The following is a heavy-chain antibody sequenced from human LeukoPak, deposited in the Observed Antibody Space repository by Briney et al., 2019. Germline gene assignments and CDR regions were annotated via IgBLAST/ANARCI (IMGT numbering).Heavy chain of an antibody. J-gene: IGHJ4*02. CDR3: TKLRGASWDLLAFDY. CDR1: GFTFSGNA. D-gene: IGHD1-26*01. Sequence: GGSLRLSCVASGFTFSGNAMSWGRQTPGKGLEWVSAISGGGDGTYYADSVKGRFTISRDNSKNTLYLQMNSLRAEDTAIYYCTKLRGASWDLLAFDYWGQGALVTVSS. V-gene: IGHV3-23*01. CDR2: ISGGGDGT.